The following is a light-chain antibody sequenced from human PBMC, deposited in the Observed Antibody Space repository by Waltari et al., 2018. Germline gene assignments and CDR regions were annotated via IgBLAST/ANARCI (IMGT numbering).Light chain of an antibody. CDR1: QSISKW. V-gene: IGKV1-5*03. J-gene: IGKJ1*01. Sequence: DIQMTQSPSTLSASVGDRVTITCRASQSISKWVAWYQQKPGKVPKVLIYEASSLESGVPSRFSGSGSGTEFTLTISSLQPDVFATYYCQQYNSYSPWTFGQGTKVEIK. CDR2: EAS. CDR3: QQYNSYSPWT.